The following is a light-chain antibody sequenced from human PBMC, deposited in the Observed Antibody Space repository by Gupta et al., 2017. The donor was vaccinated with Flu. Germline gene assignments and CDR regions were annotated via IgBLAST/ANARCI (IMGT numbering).Light chain of an antibody. CDR1: QIINSH. CDR2: AAA. CDR3: QLNNKNFGFT. V-gene: IGKV1-39*01. Sequence: DIQMTQSPSSLSASVGDRVTVTCRASQIINSHLNWYQQRPGKAPKLLIYAAATLHSGVPARFSGSGSGTNFTLTISGLQLEDFATYYCQLNNKNFGFTFGPGTKVD. J-gene: IGKJ3*01.